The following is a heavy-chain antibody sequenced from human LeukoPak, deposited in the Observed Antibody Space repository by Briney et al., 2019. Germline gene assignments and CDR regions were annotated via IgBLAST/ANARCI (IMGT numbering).Heavy chain of an antibody. D-gene: IGHD6-13*01. J-gene: IGHJ4*02. CDR3: AREGRGYRGYSRSCPFEY. CDR1: GGSFSGYY. V-gene: IGHV4-34*01. CDR2: INHSGRT. Sequence: SETLSLTCAVYGGSFSGYYWSWIRQPPGKGLEWIGEINHSGRTNYNPSLKSRVTISVDTSKNQFSLKLSSVTAADTAVYYCAREGRGYRGYSRSCPFEYWGGGTLVTVSS.